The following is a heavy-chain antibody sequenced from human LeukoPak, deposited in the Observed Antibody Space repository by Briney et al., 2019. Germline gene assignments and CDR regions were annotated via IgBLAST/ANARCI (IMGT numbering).Heavy chain of an antibody. CDR2: ISGSGNTI. Sequence: PGGSLRLSCAASRFTFSNYDMNWVRQAPGKGLEWVSYISGSGNTIYYADSVKGRFTISRDNSKNSLYLQMNSLRTEDTALYYCAKGTYYDFWSGYYYYYYGMDVWGQGTTVTVSS. CDR3: AKGTYYDFWSGYYYYYYGMDV. V-gene: IGHV3-48*03. J-gene: IGHJ6*02. CDR1: RFTFSNYD. D-gene: IGHD3-3*01.